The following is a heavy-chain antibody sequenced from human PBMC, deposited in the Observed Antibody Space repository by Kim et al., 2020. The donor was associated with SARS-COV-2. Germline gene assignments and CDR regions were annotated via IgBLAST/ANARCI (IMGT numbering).Heavy chain of an antibody. CDR1: GFTFSSYS. CDR3: ARSGRYYDSSGYYCDY. V-gene: IGHV3-48*02. Sequence: GGSLRLSCAASGFTFSSYSMNWVRQAPGKGLEWVSYISSSSSTIYYADSVKGRFTISRDNAKNSLYLQMNSLRDEDTAVYYCARSGRYYDSSGYYCDYWGQGTLVTVSS. CDR2: ISSSSSTI. J-gene: IGHJ4*02. D-gene: IGHD3-22*01.